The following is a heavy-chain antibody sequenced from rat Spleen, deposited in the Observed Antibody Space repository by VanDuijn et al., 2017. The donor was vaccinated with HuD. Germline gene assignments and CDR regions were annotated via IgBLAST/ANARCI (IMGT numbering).Heavy chain of an antibody. J-gene: IGHJ2*01. V-gene: IGHV2-13*01. CDR3: VRGGNGPKDYYFDY. D-gene: IGHD1-11*01. CDR1: SSYG. CDR2: IWAGGNT. Sequence: SSYGVIWVRQPPGKGLEWMGIIWAGGNTDYNSALESRLSIDRDTSKSQVFLKMNSLETEDTATYYCVRGGNGPKDYYFDYWGQGVMVTVSS.